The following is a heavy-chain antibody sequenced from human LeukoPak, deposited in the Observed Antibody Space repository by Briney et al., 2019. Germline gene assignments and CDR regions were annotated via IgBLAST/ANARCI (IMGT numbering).Heavy chain of an antibody. CDR3: ARGLGNYDY. V-gene: IGHV4-59*11. D-gene: IGHD3-10*01. Sequence: TSETLSLTCTVSGGSISSHYWSWIRQPPGKGLEWIGYIYYSGTTNYNPSLTSRVTISVDTSKYQFSLNLSSVTAADTAVYYCARGLGNYDYWGQGTLVTVSS. CDR1: GGSISSHY. J-gene: IGHJ4*02. CDR2: IYYSGTT.